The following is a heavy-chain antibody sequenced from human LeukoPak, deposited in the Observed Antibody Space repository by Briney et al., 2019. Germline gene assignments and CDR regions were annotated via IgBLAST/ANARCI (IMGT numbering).Heavy chain of an antibody. CDR3: ARGALVPAAIYLDY. V-gene: IGHV1-69*04. D-gene: IGHD2-2*02. Sequence: SVKVSCKASGGTFSSYAISWVRQAPGQGLEWMGRIIPILGIANYAQKFQGRVTIIRDTSASTAYMELSSLRSEDTAVYYCARGALVPAAIYLDYWGQGTLVTVSS. J-gene: IGHJ4*02. CDR1: GGTFSSYA. CDR2: IIPILGIA.